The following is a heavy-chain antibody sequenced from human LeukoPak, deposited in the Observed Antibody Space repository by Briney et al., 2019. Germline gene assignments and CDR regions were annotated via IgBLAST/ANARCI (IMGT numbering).Heavy chain of an antibody. D-gene: IGHD6-6*01. V-gene: IGHV1-69*13. Sequence: GASVKVSCKASGGTFSSYAISWVRQAPGQGLEWMGGIIPIFGTANYAQKFQGRVTITADESTSTAYMELRSLRSDDTAVYYCARDSQYNFDYWGQGTLVTVSS. CDR1: GGTFSSYA. J-gene: IGHJ4*02. CDR3: ARDSQYNFDY. CDR2: IIPIFGTA.